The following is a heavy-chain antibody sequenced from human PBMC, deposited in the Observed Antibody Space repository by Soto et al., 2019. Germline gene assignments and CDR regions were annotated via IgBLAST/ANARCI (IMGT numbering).Heavy chain of an antibody. CDR1: GFTFSSYA. Sequence: EVQLLESGGGLVQPGGSLRLSCAASGFTFSSYAMSWVRQAPGKGLEWVSAISGSGGTTYYADSVKGRFTFSRDNSKNMRYLLMYSLRGEDGDVYYCARTANGWFRVFDISGKGTMVTGPS. D-gene: IGHD6-19*01. CDR3: ARTANGWFRVFDI. J-gene: IGHJ3*02. CDR2: ISGSGGTT. V-gene: IGHV3-23*01.